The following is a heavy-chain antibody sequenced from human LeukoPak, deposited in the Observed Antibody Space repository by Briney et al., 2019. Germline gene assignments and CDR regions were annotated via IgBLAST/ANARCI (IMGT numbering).Heavy chain of an antibody. Sequence: GGSLRLSCAASGFTFSTYWMSWVRQAPGKGLEWVANIKQDGSEKYYVDSVKGRFTISRDNAKNSLYLQMNSLRAEDTAVYYCARDKIVGATYLDYWGQGILVTVSS. CDR2: IKQDGSEK. J-gene: IGHJ4*02. CDR3: ARDKIVGATYLDY. D-gene: IGHD1-26*01. V-gene: IGHV3-7*01. CDR1: GFTFSTYW.